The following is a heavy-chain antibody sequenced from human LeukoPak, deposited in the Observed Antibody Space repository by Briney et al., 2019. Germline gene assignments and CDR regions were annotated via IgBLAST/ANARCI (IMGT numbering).Heavy chain of an antibody. CDR3: ARLKYCSSTSCFDY. Sequence: ASVKVSCKASGYTFTGYYMHWVRQAPGQGLEGMGWINPNSGGTNYAQKFQGRVTMTRDTSISTAYMELSRLRSDDTPVYYCARLKYCSSTSCFDYWGQGTLVTVPS. CDR2: INPNSGGT. D-gene: IGHD2-2*01. CDR1: GYTFTGYY. V-gene: IGHV1-2*02. J-gene: IGHJ4*02.